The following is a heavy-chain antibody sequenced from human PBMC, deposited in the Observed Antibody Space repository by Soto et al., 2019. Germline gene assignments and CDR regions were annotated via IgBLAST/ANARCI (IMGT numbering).Heavy chain of an antibody. CDR2: IITILAIR. CDR3: ASFSDRVY. D-gene: IGHD3-10*01. Sequence: ASVKVSCKASGGTFSTYTISWVRQAPGQGLEWVGRIITILAIRDYAQKFQGRVTITADKSTSTAYMELNSLRSEDTAVYYCASFSDRVYWGQGTLVTVSS. J-gene: IGHJ4*02. CDR1: GGTFSTYT. V-gene: IGHV1-69*02.